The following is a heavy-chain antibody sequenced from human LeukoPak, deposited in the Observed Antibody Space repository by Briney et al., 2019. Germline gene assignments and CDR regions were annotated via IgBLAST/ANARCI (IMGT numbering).Heavy chain of an antibody. J-gene: IGHJ5*02. CDR2: IYYSGST. V-gene: IGHV4-59*01. Sequence: PSETLSLTCTVSGGSISSYYWSWIRQPPGKGLEWIGYIYYSGSTNYNPSHESRVTISVDTSKNQFSLKLSSVTAADTAVYYCARQQGYCSGGSCPDYNWFDPWGQGTLVTVSS. CDR1: GGSISSYY. D-gene: IGHD2-15*01. CDR3: ARQQGYCSGGSCPDYNWFDP.